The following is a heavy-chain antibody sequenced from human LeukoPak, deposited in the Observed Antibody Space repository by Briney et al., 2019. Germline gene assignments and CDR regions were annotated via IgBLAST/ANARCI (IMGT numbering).Heavy chain of an antibody. CDR2: IIPILGTA. CDR3: ASPYSGSYYAFDI. D-gene: IGHD1-26*01. J-gene: IGHJ3*02. V-gene: IGHV1-69*05. CDR1: GGTFSSYA. Sequence: SVKVSCKASGGTFSSYAISWVRQAPGQGLEWMGGIIPILGTANYAQKFQGRVTITTDESTSTAYMELSSLRSEDTAVYYCASPYSGSYYAFDIWGQGTMVTVSS.